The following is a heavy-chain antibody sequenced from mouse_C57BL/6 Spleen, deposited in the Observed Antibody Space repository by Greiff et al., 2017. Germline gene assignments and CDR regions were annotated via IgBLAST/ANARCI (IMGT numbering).Heavy chain of an antibody. V-gene: IGHV1-84*01. CDR3: YYGSSYWYFDV. J-gene: IGHJ1*03. CDR1: GYTFTDYY. Sequence: QVQLQQSGPELVKPGASVKISCKASGYTFTDYYINWVKQRPGQGLEWIGWIYPGSGNTKYNEKFKGKATLTVNTSTSTAYMQLSSLTSEDAAVYFCYYGSSYWYFDVWGKGTTVTVSS. D-gene: IGHD1-1*01. CDR2: IYPGSGNT.